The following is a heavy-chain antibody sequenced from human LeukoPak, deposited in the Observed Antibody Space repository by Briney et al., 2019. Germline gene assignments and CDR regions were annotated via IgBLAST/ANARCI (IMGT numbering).Heavy chain of an antibody. CDR1: GFTFSASA. CDR3: TGNYYGSGSYADFDY. CDR2: IRSTANGYAT. V-gene: IGHV3-73*01. Sequence: GGSLRLSCAASGFTFSASAMHWVRQASGKGLEWVGRIRSTANGYATAYAASVKGRFTISRDDSKNTAYLQMDSLKTEDTAVYYCTGNYYGSGSYADFDYWGQGTLVTVSS. D-gene: IGHD3-10*01. J-gene: IGHJ4*02.